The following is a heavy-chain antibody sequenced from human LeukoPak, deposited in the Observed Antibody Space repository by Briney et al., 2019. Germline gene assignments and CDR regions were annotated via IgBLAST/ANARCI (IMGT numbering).Heavy chain of an antibody. CDR1: GYTFTGYY. CDR2: INPNSGGT. D-gene: IGHD6-19*01. J-gene: IGHJ6*02. CDR3: ARDLAVAGSIHYYYGMDV. Sequence: GASVKVSCKASGYTFTGYYMHWVRQAPGQGLEWMGWINPNSGGTNYAQKFQGRVTMTRDTSISTAYMELSRLRSDDTAVYYCARDLAVAGSIHYYYGMDVWGQGTTVTVSS. V-gene: IGHV1-2*02.